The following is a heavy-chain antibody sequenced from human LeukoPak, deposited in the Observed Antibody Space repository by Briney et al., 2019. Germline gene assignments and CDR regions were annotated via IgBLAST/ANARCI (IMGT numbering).Heavy chain of an antibody. J-gene: IGHJ4*02. CDR3: ARLHPRELLVDY. D-gene: IGHD1-26*01. V-gene: IGHV4-39*01. CDR2: IYYSGST. CDR1: GYSISSSNW. Sequence: SDTLSLTCAVSGYSISSSNWWGWIRQPPGKGLEWIGSIYYSGSTYYNPSLKSRVTISVDTSKNQFSLKLSSVTAADTAVYYCARLHPRELLVDYWGQGTLVTVSS.